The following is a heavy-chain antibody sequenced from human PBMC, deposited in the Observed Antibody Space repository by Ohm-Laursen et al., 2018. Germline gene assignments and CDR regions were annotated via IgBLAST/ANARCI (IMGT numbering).Heavy chain of an antibody. D-gene: IGHD3-3*01. J-gene: IGHJ4*02. Sequence: SLRLSCAASGFTFSDYYMSWIRQAPGKGLEWISYMSSSGSTTSYADSVKGRFTISRDNAKNLLYLQMNSLRAEDTAVYYCARDLEYDFWSGYYKPSYYFDYWGQGTLVTVSS. CDR3: ARDLEYDFWSGYYKPSYYFDY. CDR2: MSSSGSTT. V-gene: IGHV3-11*04. CDR1: GFTFSDYY.